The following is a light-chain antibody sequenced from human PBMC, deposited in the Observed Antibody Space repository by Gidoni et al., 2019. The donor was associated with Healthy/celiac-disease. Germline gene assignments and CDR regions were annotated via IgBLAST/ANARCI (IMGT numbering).Light chain of an antibody. CDR2: RNN. CDR1: SSNIGSNY. V-gene: IGLV1-47*01. Sequence: QSVLTPPPSASGPPGQRVTISCSVSSSNIGSNYVYGYQQLPGTAPKLLIDRNNQRPSGVPDRLAGSKSGTAASRAISGLRSEDEADDYCAAWDDSLSGHVVFGGGTKLTVL. J-gene: IGLJ2*01. CDR3: AAWDDSLSGHVV.